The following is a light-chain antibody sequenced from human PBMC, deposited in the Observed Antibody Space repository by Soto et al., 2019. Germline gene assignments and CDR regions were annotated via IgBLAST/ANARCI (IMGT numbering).Light chain of an antibody. Sequence: QSVLTQPPPASGTPGQRVTISCSGSSSNIGSNYVYWYQQLPGTAPKLLIYRNNQRPSGVPDRFSGSKSGTSASLAISGLRSEDEADYYCAAWDDSLVVFGGGTKLTVL. CDR2: RNN. CDR1: SSNIGSNY. V-gene: IGLV1-47*01. J-gene: IGLJ2*01. CDR3: AAWDDSLVV.